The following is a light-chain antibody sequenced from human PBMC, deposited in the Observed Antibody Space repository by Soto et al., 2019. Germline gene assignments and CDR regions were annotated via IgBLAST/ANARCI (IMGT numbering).Light chain of an antibody. CDR1: RNVNTN. Sequence: EIVLTQFPAALTLSQGERATLSCRASRNVNTNLAWYQQKPGQAPRLLIYGASSRATGVPARFSGSGSGTEFTLTISSLQSEDFALYYCQHYHNWSITFGQGTRLEIK. CDR3: QHYHNWSIT. V-gene: IGKV3-15*01. J-gene: IGKJ5*01. CDR2: GAS.